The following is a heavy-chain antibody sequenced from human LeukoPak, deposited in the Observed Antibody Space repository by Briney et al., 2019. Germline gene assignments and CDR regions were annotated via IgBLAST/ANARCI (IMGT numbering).Heavy chain of an antibody. CDR3: AKNGKYYDILTGYYLDDY. CDR1: GFTFSSYW. J-gene: IGHJ4*02. CDR2: ISDNGGST. Sequence: GGSLRLSCAASGFTFSSYWMSWVRQAPGKGLEWVSSISDNGGSTYYADSVKGRFTISRDNSKNTLYLQMNSLRAEDTAVYYCAKNGKYYDILTGYYLDDYWGQGALVTVSS. D-gene: IGHD3-9*01. V-gene: IGHV3-23*01.